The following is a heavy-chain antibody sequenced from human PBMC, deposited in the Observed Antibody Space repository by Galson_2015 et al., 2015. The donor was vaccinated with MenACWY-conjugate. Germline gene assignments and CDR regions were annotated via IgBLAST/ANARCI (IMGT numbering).Heavy chain of an antibody. Sequence: ETLSLTCSVSGFSISSGFYWGWIRQSPGKGLEWIGTIDHRGYTYENPSLKSRITISVDTSRNQFSLRLTSMTAANTAVFYCARTGRMAVALSYFDSWGQGTLVTVSA. CDR2: IDHRGYT. CDR1: GFSISSGFY. CDR3: ARTGRMAVALSYFDS. V-gene: IGHV4-38-2*01. D-gene: IGHD6-19*01. J-gene: IGHJ4*02.